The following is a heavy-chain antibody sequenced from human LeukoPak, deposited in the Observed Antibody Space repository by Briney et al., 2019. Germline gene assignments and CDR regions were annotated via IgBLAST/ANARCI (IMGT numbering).Heavy chain of an antibody. CDR3: AKGRLGYCSGGSCYPSDY. CDR2: ISGSGGST. J-gene: IGHJ4*02. Sequence: GGSLRLSCAASGFTFSSYAMSWVRQAPGKGLEWVSAISGSGGSTYYADSVKGRFTISRDNSKNTLYLQMNSLRAEDTAVYYCAKGRLGYCSGGSCYPSDYWGQGTLVTVSS. CDR1: GFTFSSYA. V-gene: IGHV3-23*01. D-gene: IGHD2-15*01.